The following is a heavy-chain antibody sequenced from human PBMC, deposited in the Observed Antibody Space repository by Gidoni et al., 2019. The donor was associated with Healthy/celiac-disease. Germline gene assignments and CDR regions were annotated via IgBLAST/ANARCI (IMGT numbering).Heavy chain of an antibody. V-gene: IGHV3-21*01. J-gene: IGHJ4*02. D-gene: IGHD2-2*01. CDR2: ISSSSSYI. CDR1: GFTFSSYR. Sequence: EVQLVESGGGLVKPGGSLRLSCAASGFTFSSYRMNWVRQAPGKGLEWVSSISSSSSYIYYADSVKGRFTISRDNAKNSLYLQMNSLRAEDTAVYYCAIHCSSTSCYGVAAAGTEYYFDYWGQGTLVTVSS. CDR3: AIHCSSTSCYGVAAAGTEYYFDY.